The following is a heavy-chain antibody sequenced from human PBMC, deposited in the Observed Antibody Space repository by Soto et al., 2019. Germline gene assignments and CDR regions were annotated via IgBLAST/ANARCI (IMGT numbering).Heavy chain of an antibody. CDR1: GGSISSSSYY. V-gene: IGHV4-39*01. Sequence: QLQLQESGPGLVKPSETLSLTCTVSGGSISSSSYYWGWIRQPPGKGLEWIGSIYYSGSTYYNPSLKGRVTISVDTSKNQFSLKLSSVTAADTAVYYCARHEWRSGTYYDFWSGYSFLGYFDYWGQGTLVTVSS. CDR2: IYYSGST. CDR3: ARHEWRSGTYYDFWSGYSFLGYFDY. D-gene: IGHD3-3*01. J-gene: IGHJ4*02.